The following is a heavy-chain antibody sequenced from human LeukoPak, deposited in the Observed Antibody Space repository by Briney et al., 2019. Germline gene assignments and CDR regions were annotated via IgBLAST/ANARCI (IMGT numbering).Heavy chain of an antibody. V-gene: IGHV3-23*01. J-gene: IGHJ4*02. D-gene: IGHD6-19*01. CDR3: AKARYTAGWYTFDY. CDR1: GFTFSNYA. Sequence: GGSLRLSCAASGFTFSNYAMSWVRHTPGKGLEGVSIIRGSDGSTYYAASVKGRFTTSRDNPKNTLYLEMNNLRAEDTALYYCAKARYTAGWYTFDYWGQGTQVTVSS. CDR2: IRGSDGST.